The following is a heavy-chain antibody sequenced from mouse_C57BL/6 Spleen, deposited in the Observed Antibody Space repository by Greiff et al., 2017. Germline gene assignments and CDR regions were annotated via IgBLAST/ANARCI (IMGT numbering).Heavy chain of an antibody. CDR2: IHPNSGST. CDR3: ARFDYYSSSSDYAMDY. Sequence: QVQLQQPGAELVKPGASVKLSCKASGYTFTSYWMHWVKQRPGQGLEWIGMIHPNSGSTNYNEKFKSKATLTVDKSSSTAYMQLSSLTSEDSAVYYCARFDYYSSSSDYAMDYWGQGTSVTVSS. CDR1: GYTFTSYW. D-gene: IGHD1-1*01. J-gene: IGHJ4*01. V-gene: IGHV1-64*01.